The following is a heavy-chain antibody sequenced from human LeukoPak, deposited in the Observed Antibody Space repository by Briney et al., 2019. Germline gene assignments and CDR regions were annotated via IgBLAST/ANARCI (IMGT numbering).Heavy chain of an antibody. D-gene: IGHD6-19*01. J-gene: IGHJ4*02. V-gene: IGHV3-20*04. Sequence: GGSLRLSCAASGFTFDDYGMSWVRQAPGKGLEWVSGINWNGGSTGYADSVKGRFTISRDNSKNTLYLQMNSLRAEDTAVYYCARGPSVAGPFDYWGQGTLVTVSS. CDR3: ARGPSVAGPFDY. CDR1: GFTFDDYG. CDR2: INWNGGST.